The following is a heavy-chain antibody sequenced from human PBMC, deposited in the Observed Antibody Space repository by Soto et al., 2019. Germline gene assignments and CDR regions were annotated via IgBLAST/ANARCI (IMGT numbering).Heavy chain of an antibody. J-gene: IGHJ4*02. D-gene: IGHD4-17*01. CDR2: IYHSGNT. CDR3: ARGDYGPYYFDY. CDR1: GGSISSGGYS. Sequence: QLQLQESGSGLVKPSQTLSLTCAVSGGSISSGGYSWSWIRQPPGKVLEWIGYIYHSGNTYYNPSLKSRVTIPVDRSKNQFSLNLTSVTAADTAMYYCARGDYGPYYFDYWGQGTLVTVSS. V-gene: IGHV4-30-2*01.